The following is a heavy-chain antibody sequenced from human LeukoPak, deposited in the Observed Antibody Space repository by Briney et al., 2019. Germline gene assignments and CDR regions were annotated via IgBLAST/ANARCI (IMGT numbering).Heavy chain of an antibody. CDR3: ARTYDNSGPAFDP. CDR2: IYGGGST. CDR1: GFTVSGKH. D-gene: IGHD3-22*01. V-gene: IGHV3-66*02. J-gene: IGHJ5*02. Sequence: GGSLRLSCAASGFTVSGKHMSWVRQAPGKGLEWVSVIYGGGSTYYADSVKGRLIISRDISKNSLYLQMNSLRPEDTAVYFCARTYDNSGPAFDPWGQGTLVTVSS.